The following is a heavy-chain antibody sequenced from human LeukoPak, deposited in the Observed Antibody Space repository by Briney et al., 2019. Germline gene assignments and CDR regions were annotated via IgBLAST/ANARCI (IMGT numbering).Heavy chain of an antibody. CDR1: GYTFTSYG. CDR3: ARDLSYGAYYDILTGSVFGY. Sequence: EASVKVSCKASGYTFTSYGISWVRQAPGQGLEWMGWISAYNGNTNSAQKLQGRVTMTTDTSTSTAYMELRSLRSDDTAVYYCARDLSYGAYYDILTGSVFGYWGQGTLVTVSS. J-gene: IGHJ4*02. CDR2: ISAYNGNT. V-gene: IGHV1-18*01. D-gene: IGHD3-9*01.